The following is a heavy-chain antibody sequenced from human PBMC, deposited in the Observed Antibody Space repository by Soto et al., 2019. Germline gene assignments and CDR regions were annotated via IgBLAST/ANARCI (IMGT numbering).Heavy chain of an antibody. V-gene: IGHV3-23*01. CDR1: GFTFSSYA. CDR3: AKDLNRILEWLLLSGFDY. D-gene: IGHD3-3*01. Sequence: PGGSLRLSCAASGFTFSSYAMSWVRQAPGKGLEWVSAISGSGGSTYHADSVKGRFTISRDNSKNTLYLQMNSLRAEDTAVYYCAKDLNRILEWLLLSGFDYWGQGTLVTVSS. J-gene: IGHJ4*02. CDR2: ISGSGGST.